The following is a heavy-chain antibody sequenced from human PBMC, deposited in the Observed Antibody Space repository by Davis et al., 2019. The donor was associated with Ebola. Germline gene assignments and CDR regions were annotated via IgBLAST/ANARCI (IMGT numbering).Heavy chain of an antibody. CDR1: GFTVSSNY. CDR3: ASGLRKLGATPLHVY. CDR2: IYSGGST. J-gene: IGHJ4*02. D-gene: IGHD1-26*01. Sequence: GESLKISCAASGFTVSSNYMSWVRQAPGKGLEWVSVIYSGGSTYYADSVKGRFTISRDNSKNTLYLQMNSLRAEDTAVYYCASGLRKLGATPLHVYWGQGTLVTVSS. V-gene: IGHV3-66*01.